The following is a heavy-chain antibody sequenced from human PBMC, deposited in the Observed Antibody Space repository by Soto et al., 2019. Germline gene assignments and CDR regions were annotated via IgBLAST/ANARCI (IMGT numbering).Heavy chain of an antibody. Sequence: SVHVSCPASARTFTSYAISWARHAPGKGLGWMGGLIPIFGTANYAQKFQGRLTMTADESTSTAYMKLSSLRAEDTAVYYCAKSLRAGVWGCYPHFDYWGQGTLVTVSS. J-gene: IGHJ4*02. CDR3: AKSLRAGVWGCYPHFDY. CDR2: LIPIFGTA. CDR1: ARTFTSYA. V-gene: IGHV1-69*01. D-gene: IGHD3-16*02.